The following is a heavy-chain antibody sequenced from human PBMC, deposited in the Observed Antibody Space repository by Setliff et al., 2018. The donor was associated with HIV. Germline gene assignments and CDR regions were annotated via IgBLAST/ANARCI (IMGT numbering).Heavy chain of an antibody. V-gene: IGHV1-18*01. CDR2: ISGYNGNT. CDR3: ARARGDFLGNYFDY. Sequence: KVSCKASGYTFTYYGIRWGRQAPGQGLEWMGWISGYNGNTNFAQKLQGRVTLTTDTSTSTAYMELRAEDTAVYYCARARGDFLGNYFDYWGQGTLVTVSS. CDR1: GYTFTYYG. D-gene: IGHD3-10*01. J-gene: IGHJ4*02.